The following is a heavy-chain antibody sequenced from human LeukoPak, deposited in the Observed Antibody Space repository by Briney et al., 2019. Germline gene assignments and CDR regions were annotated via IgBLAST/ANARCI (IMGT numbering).Heavy chain of an antibody. D-gene: IGHD2-2*01. CDR1: GGSISSYY. J-gene: IGHJ6*03. Sequence: SETLSLTCTVSGGSISSYYWSWLRQPPGKGLEWIGYIYYSGSTNYNPSLKSRVTISVDTSKNQFSLTLSSLTAADTAVYYCARVPRTHYYYYYMDVWGKGTTVTVSS. V-gene: IGHV4-59*01. CDR3: ARVPRTHYYYYYMDV. CDR2: IYYSGST.